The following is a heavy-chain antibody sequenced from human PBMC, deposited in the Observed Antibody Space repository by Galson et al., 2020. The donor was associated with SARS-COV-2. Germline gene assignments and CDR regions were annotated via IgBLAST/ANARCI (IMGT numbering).Heavy chain of an antibody. J-gene: IGHJ3*02. CDR1: GYSFSSYY. CDR3: ARRGSSTTYYYAFDI. V-gene: IGHV1-46*01. D-gene: IGHD2-2*01. Sequence: ASVKVSCKASGYSFSSYYIHWVRQAPGQGLEWMGIINPSGGSTSYAQKFQGRITMTRDTSTSTVYMELSSLRSEDTAVYYCARRGSSTTYYYAFDIWGQGTMVTVSS. CDR2: INPSGGST.